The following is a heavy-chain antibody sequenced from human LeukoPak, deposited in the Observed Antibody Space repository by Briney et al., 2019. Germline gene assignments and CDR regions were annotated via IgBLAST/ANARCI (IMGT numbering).Heavy chain of an antibody. V-gene: IGHV1-46*01. CDR3: ARVFNLGAGDY. D-gene: IGHD1-26*01. Sequence: GASVKVSCTASGYTFTSSYMPWGRQAPGQGLEWMGIINPSGGSTSYAQKFQGRVTMTRDMSTSTVYMELSSLRSEDTAVYYCARVFNLGAGDYWGQGTLVTVSS. J-gene: IGHJ4*02. CDR2: INPSGGST. CDR1: GYTFTSSY.